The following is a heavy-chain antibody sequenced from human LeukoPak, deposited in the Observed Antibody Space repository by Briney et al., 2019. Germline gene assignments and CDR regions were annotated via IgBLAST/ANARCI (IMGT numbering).Heavy chain of an antibody. CDR3: AKRSRDGYNIDY. V-gene: IGHV3-23*01. Sequence: GGSLRLSCAASGFTFSSYAMSWVRQAPGKGLEWASAISGSGGSTYYADSVKGRFTISRDNSKNTLYLQMNSLRAEDTAVYYCAKRSRDGYNIDYWGQGTLVTVSS. J-gene: IGHJ4*02. D-gene: IGHD5-24*01. CDR2: ISGSGGST. CDR1: GFTFSSYA.